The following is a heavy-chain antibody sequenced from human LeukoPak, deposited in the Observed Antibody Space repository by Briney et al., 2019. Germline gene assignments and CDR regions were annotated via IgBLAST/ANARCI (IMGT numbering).Heavy chain of an antibody. J-gene: IGHJ6*02. CDR3: ARTNSGYSSSWYYYYYGMDV. CDR2: ISGSGGST. Sequence: GGSLRLSCAASGFTFSSYAMSWVRQAPGKGLEWVPAISGSGGSTYYADSVKGRFTISRDNSKNTLYLQMNSLRAEDTAVYYCARTNSGYSSSWYYYYYGMDVWGQGTTVTVSS. CDR1: GFTFSSYA. V-gene: IGHV3-23*01. D-gene: IGHD6-13*01.